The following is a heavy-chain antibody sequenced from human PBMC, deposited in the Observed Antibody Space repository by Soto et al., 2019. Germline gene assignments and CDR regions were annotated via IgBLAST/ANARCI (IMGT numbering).Heavy chain of an antibody. CDR1: ADSVSGNSAA. J-gene: IGHJ5*01. CDR3: ERESGFQSEAFAS. V-gene: IGHV6-1*01. CDR2: TYYRSQWHN. Sequence: SRPLSLPFAISADSVSGNSAAWNGIRQSPSRGLEWLGRTYYRSQWHNDYAESVKSRITINPDTSKNQFSLQLNSMTPEDTAVYFWERESGFQSEAFASCGRRTTVTVSA. D-gene: IGHD6-25*01.